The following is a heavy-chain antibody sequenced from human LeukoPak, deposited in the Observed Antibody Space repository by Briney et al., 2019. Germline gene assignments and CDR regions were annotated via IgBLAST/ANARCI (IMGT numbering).Heavy chain of an antibody. J-gene: IGHJ5*02. Sequence: SETLSLTCTVSGYSISSGYYWGWIRQPPGKGLEWIGSIYHSGSTYYNPSLKSRVTISADTSKNQFSLKLSSVTAADTAVYYCASTIFGVVNWFDPWGQGTLVTVSS. V-gene: IGHV4-38-2*02. CDR3: ASTIFGVVNWFDP. CDR2: IYHSGST. CDR1: GYSISSGYY. D-gene: IGHD3-3*01.